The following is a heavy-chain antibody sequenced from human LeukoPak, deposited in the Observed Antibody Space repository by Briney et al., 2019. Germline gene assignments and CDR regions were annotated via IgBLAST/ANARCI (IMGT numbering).Heavy chain of an antibody. CDR2: ISYDGSNK. V-gene: IGHV3-30*18. CDR3: AKDLEAGDSSSWYGISYYYYYGMDV. D-gene: IGHD6-13*01. J-gene: IGHJ6*02. CDR1: GFTFSSYG. Sequence: GGSLRLSCAASGFTFSSYGMHWVRQAPGKGLEWVAVISYDGSNKYYADSVKGRFTISRDNSKNTLYLQMNSLRAEDTAVYYCAKDLEAGDSSSWYGISYYYYYGMDVWGQGTTVTVSS.